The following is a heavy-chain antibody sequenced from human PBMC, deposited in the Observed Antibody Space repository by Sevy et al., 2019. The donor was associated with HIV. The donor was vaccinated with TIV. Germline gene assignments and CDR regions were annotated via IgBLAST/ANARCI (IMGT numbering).Heavy chain of an antibody. CDR2: IIPIFGTA. CDR1: GGTFSNYA. Sequence: ASVKVSCKASGGTFSNYAISWVRQAPGQGLEWMGGIIPIFGTANYAQKFQGRVTITADESTSTAYMELSSLRSEDTAVYYCARGARGYSGYDSYYFDYWGQGTLVTVSS. V-gene: IGHV1-69*13. D-gene: IGHD5-12*01. J-gene: IGHJ4*02. CDR3: ARGARGYSGYDSYYFDY.